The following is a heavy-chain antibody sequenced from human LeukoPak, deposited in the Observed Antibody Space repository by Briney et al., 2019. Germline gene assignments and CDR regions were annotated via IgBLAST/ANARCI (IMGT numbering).Heavy chain of an antibody. CDR2: INHNGNVN. V-gene: IGHV3-7*03. J-gene: IGHJ6*02. Sequence: GGTLRLSCAASGFTFSSYWMNWARQAPGKGLEWVASINHNGNVNYYVDSVKGRFTISRDNAKNSLYPRMSNLRAEDTGVYFCARGGGLDVWGQGATVTVSS. D-gene: IGHD3-16*01. CDR1: GFTFSSYW. CDR3: ARGGGLDV.